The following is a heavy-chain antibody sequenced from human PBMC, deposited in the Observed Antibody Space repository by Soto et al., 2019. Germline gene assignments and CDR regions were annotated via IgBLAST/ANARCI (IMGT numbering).Heavy chain of an antibody. D-gene: IGHD2-2*01. J-gene: IGHJ5*02. Sequence: PSETLSLTCAVSGGSISSSNWWSWVRQPPGKGLEWIGEIYHSGSTNYNPSLKSRVTISVDKSKNQFSLKLSSVTAADTAVYYCARLVVPAAMTSFNWFDPWGQGTLVTVSS. V-gene: IGHV4-4*02. CDR2: IYHSGST. CDR3: ARLVVPAAMTSFNWFDP. CDR1: GGSISSSNW.